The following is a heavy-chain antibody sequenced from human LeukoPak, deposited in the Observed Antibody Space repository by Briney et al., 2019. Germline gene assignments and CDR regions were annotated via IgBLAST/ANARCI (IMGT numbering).Heavy chain of an antibody. V-gene: IGHV3-23*01. CDR1: GFTFSTYG. J-gene: IGHJ4*02. CDR2: ISGSGDST. CDR3: ARVQRGIAVALDY. Sequence: RAGGSLRLSCAASGFTFSTYGMSWVRQAPGKGLEWVSAISGSGDSTYYADSVKGRFTISRDNSKNTLYLQMNSLRAEDTAVYYCARVQRGIAVALDYWGQGTLATVSS. D-gene: IGHD6-19*01.